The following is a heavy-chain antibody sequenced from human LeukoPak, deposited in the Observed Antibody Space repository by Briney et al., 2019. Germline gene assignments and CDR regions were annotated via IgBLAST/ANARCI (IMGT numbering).Heavy chain of an antibody. CDR1: AYTFTGYY. J-gene: IGHJ1*01. V-gene: IGHV1-2*02. CDR3: ARGSCGGDCYSYFHH. CDR2: INPYSGDT. Sequence: EASVKVSCKASAYTFTGYYMHWVRQAPGQGLEWMGWINPYSGDTNYAQKFQGRVIMTRDTSISTAYMELSRLRSDDTAVYYCARGSCGGDCYSYFHHWGQGTLVTVSS. D-gene: IGHD2-21*02.